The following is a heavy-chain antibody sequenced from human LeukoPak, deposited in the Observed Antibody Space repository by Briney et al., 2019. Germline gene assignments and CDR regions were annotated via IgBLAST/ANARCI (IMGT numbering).Heavy chain of an antibody. V-gene: IGHV4-59*08. CDR3: ARQGGLFDY. D-gene: IGHD1-26*01. CDR2: IYYSGST. J-gene: IGHJ4*02. CDR1: GGSISRYY. Sequence: SETLSFTCTVSGGSISRYYWSWLRQPPGKGLEWIGYIYYSGSTNYNPSLKSRVTISVDTSKNQFSLKLSSVTAADPAVYYCARQGGLFDYWGQGTLVTVSS.